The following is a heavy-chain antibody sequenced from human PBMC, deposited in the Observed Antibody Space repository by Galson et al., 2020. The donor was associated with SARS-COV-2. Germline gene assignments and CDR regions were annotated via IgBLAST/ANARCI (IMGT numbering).Heavy chain of an antibody. CDR3: ARMGVAALAGYYYGMDV. CDR1: GFTFSSYD. CDR2: NGTAGDT. Sequence: GESLKISCAASGFTFSSYDMHWVRQATGKGLEWVSANGTAGDTYYPGSVKGRFTISRENAKNSLYLQMNSLRAGDTAVYYCARMGVAALAGYYYGMDVWGQGTTVTVSS. D-gene: IGHD6-6*01. V-gene: IGHV3-13*04. J-gene: IGHJ6*02.